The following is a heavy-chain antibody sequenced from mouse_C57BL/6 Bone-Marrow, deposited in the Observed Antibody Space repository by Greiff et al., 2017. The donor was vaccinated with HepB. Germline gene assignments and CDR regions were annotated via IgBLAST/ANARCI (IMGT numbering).Heavy chain of an antibody. J-gene: IGHJ1*03. Sequence: EVMLVESGGGLVKPGGSLKLSCAASGFTFSSYAMSWVRQTPEKRLEWVATISDGGSYTYYPDNVKGRFTISRDNAKNNLYLQMSHLKSEDTAMYYCARDPDYYGSSSWYFDVWGTGTTVTVSS. CDR3: ARDPDYYGSSSWYFDV. CDR1: GFTFSSYA. D-gene: IGHD1-1*01. V-gene: IGHV5-4*01. CDR2: ISDGGSYT.